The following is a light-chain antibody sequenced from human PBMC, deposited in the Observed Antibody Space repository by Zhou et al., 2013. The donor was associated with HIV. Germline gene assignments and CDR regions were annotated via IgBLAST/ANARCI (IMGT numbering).Light chain of an antibody. Sequence: DIQMTQSPSSLSASVGDRVTITCRASQSISSYLNWYQQKPGKAPKLLIYDASNLKTGVPSRFNGSGSGTDYTLTISSLQPEDVATYYCQQYYTTPRLTFGGGTKVEIK. CDR3: QQYYTTPRLT. CDR1: QSISSY. J-gene: IGKJ4*01. V-gene: IGKV1-33*01. CDR2: DAS.